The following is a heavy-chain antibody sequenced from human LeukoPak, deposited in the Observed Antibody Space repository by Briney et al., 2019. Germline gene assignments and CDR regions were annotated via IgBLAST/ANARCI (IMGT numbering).Heavy chain of an antibody. Sequence: PSETLSLTCAVYSGSFSGYYWSWIRQPPGKGLEWIGEINHSGSTNYNPSLKSRVTISVDTSKNQFSLKLSSVTAADTAVYYCARGLGYCSGGSCWGTTLFDYWGQGTLVTVSS. CDR2: INHSGST. V-gene: IGHV4-34*01. J-gene: IGHJ4*02. D-gene: IGHD2-15*01. CDR3: ARGLGYCSGGSCWGTTLFDY. CDR1: SGSFSGYY.